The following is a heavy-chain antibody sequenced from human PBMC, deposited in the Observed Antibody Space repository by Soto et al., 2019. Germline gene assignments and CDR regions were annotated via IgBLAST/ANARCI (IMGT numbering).Heavy chain of an antibody. J-gene: IGHJ4*02. CDR2: IGTGGDT. Sequence: PGGSLRLSCAASGFTFSSYDMHWVRQATGKGLEWVSVIGTGGDTYYSGSVRGRFTISRENGKNSVYLQMNSLRAGDTAVYFCARSYYGSGIYYNERHFDYWGQGTLVTVS. D-gene: IGHD3-10*01. V-gene: IGHV3-13*01. CDR1: GFTFSSYD. CDR3: ARSYYGSGIYYNERHFDY.